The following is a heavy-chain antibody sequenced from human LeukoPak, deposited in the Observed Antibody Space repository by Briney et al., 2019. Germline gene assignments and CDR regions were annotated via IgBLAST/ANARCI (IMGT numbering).Heavy chain of an antibody. CDR3: ARGHHDYGGPQHDY. Sequence: PSETLSLTCAVSGGSISSGGYSWSWIRQPPGKGLEWIGYIYHSGSTNYNPSLKSRVTISVDTSKNQFSLKLSSVTAADTAVYYCARGHHDYGGPQHDYWGQGTLVTVSS. J-gene: IGHJ4*02. V-gene: IGHV4-30-2*01. CDR1: GGSISSGGYS. CDR2: IYHSGST. D-gene: IGHD4-23*01.